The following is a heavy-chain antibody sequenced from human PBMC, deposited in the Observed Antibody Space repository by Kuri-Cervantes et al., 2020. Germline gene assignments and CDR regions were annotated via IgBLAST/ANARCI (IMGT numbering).Heavy chain of an antibody. CDR2: NYWDDDK. Sequence: SGTPLVKPTQTLTLTCTFSGFSLTTSGVAVGWIRQPPGKALKWLALNYWDDDKRYSTSLKSRLTITKDTSKNQVVLIMTNMDPVDTATYYCAHSHYSSSWYDDYWGQGTLVTVSS. CDR3: AHSHYSSSWYDDY. D-gene: IGHD6-13*01. CDR1: GFSLTTSGVA. V-gene: IGHV2-5*02. J-gene: IGHJ4*02.